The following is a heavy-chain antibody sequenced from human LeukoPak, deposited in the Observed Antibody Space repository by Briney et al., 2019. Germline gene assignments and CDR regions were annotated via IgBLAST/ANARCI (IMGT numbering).Heavy chain of an antibody. CDR1: GYTFTSYG. Sequence: ASVKVSCKASGYTFTSYGISWVRQAPGQGLEWMGWISAYNGNTNYAQKLQGRVTMTTDTSTSTAYMELRSLRSDDTAVYYCARHYDILTGYLPAFDIWGQGTMVTVSS. J-gene: IGHJ3*02. CDR2: ISAYNGNT. CDR3: ARHYDILTGYLPAFDI. V-gene: IGHV1-18*01. D-gene: IGHD3-9*01.